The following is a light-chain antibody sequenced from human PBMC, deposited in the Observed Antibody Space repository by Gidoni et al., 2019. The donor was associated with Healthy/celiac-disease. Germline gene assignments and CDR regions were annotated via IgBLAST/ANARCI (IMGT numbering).Light chain of an antibody. CDR1: QDISNY. V-gene: IGKV1-33*01. CDR2: DAS. Sequence: GDRVTITCQASQDISNYLNWFQQKPGKAPKLLTYDASNLETGVPSRFSGSGSGTDFTFTISSLQPEDIATYYCQQYDNLPPYTFGQGTKLEIK. CDR3: QQYDNLPPYT. J-gene: IGKJ2*01.